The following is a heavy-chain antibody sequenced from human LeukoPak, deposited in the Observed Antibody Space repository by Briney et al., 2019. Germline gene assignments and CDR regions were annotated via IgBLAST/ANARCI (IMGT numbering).Heavy chain of an antibody. CDR3: ASQYSSSWYRFDY. D-gene: IGHD6-13*01. CDR1: GFTVSSNY. V-gene: IGHV3-66*02. Sequence: GGSLRLSCAASGFTVSSNYMSWVRQAPGKRLEWVSVIYSGGSTYYADSVKGRFTISRDNSKNTLYLQMNSLRAEDTAVYYCASQYSSSWYRFDYWGQGTLVTVSS. J-gene: IGHJ4*02. CDR2: IYSGGST.